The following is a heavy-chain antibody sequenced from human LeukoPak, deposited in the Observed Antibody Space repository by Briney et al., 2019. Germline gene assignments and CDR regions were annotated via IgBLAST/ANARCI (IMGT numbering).Heavy chain of an antibody. D-gene: IGHD5-18*01. CDR3: AKDQEYTYGPFDY. CDR2: LSGTGSGT. V-gene: IGHV3-23*01. J-gene: IGHJ4*02. Sequence: GGSLRLSCAASGFTFSNYAMTWVGQAAGKGVEWVSALSGTGSGTYYADSVKGRFTISRDNSKNTLYLQMNSLRAEDTAVYYCAKDQEYTYGPFDYWGQGTLVTVSS. CDR1: GFTFSNYA.